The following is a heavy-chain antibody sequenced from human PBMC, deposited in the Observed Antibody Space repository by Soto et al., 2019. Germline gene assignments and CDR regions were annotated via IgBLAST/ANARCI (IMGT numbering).Heavy chain of an antibody. CDR2: IDPSDSQT. D-gene: IGHD3-22*01. CDR3: ARQIYDSDTGPNFKYYFDS. J-gene: IGHJ4*02. V-gene: IGHV5-10-1*01. Sequence: GESLTISCKVSGYSFAGYWITWVLQKPGNGLECMGRIDPSDSQTYYSPSFRGHVTISATKSITTVFLQWSSLRASDTAMYYCARQIYDSDTGPNFKYYFDSWGQGTPVTVSS. CDR1: GYSFAGYW.